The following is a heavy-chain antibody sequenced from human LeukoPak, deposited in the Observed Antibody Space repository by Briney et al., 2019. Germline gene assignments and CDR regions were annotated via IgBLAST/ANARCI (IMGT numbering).Heavy chain of an antibody. J-gene: IGHJ4*02. CDR2: IIPIFGTA. CDR3: ARLAAAGGEDY. V-gene: IGHV1-69*05. Sequence: SVKVSCKASGGTFSSYAISWVRQAPGQGLEWMGGIIPIFGTANYAQKFQGRVTMTTDTSTSTAYMELKSLRSDDTAVYYCARLAAAGGEDYWGQGTLVTVSS. D-gene: IGHD6-13*01. CDR1: GGTFSSYA.